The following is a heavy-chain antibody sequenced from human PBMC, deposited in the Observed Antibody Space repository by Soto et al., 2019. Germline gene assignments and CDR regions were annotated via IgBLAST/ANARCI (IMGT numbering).Heavy chain of an antibody. D-gene: IGHD3-22*01. V-gene: IGHV1-18*01. CDR3: ARGPTNYYDNSANYFLDY. CDR1: GYTFITYG. CDR2: ISTYNGNT. Sequence: QVQLVQSGAEVKKPGASVKFSCKASGYTFITYGVSWVRQAPGQGLDWRGWISTYNGNTRYAERLQGRVTMTTDTTTNTAYMELSNLRSDDTAVYYSARGPTNYYDNSANYFLDYWGQGTMVTVSS. J-gene: IGHJ4*02.